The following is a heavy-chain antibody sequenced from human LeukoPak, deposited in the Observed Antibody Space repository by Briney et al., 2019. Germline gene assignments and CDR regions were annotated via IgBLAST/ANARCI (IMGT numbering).Heavy chain of an antibody. CDR2: MFFSGTT. D-gene: IGHD3-16*01. Sequence: SETLSLTCTVPDGSISCSSYYWSWIRQPPGKGLEWVGSMFFSGTTYYNPSLENRVTISIGPSKNQFSLKLTSVTASDTAVYYCASPTGLPGAFETWGQGTAVIVSS. V-gene: IGHV4-39*01. CDR1: DGSISCSSYY. J-gene: IGHJ3*02. CDR3: ASPTGLPGAFET.